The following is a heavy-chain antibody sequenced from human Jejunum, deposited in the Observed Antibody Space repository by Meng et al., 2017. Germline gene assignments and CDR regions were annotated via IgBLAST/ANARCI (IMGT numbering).Heavy chain of an antibody. CDR2: INHSGST. CDR1: GGFMNAYI. D-gene: IGHD5-18*01. Sequence: QVPLEAWGAGLSQAPEAQSPAWAVDGGFMNAYIWSGIRQAPGKGREWIGEINHSGSTTYGPSFKSRVTITADSSKNQFSLSLRSVTAADTAVYYCAREGGYSYGPMQWGQGTLVTVSS. V-gene: IGHV4-34*01. J-gene: IGHJ4*02. CDR3: AREGGYSYGPMQ.